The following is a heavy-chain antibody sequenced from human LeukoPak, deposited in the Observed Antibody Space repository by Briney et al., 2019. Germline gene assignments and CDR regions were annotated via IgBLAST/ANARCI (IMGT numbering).Heavy chain of an antibody. D-gene: IGHD3-3*01. Sequence: SQTLSLTCTVSGGSISSGGYYWSWIRQHPGKGLEWIGYIYYSGSTYHNPSLKSRVTISVDTSKNQFSLKLSSVTAADTAVYYCAGPSRFFGYGMDVWGQGTTVTVSS. CDR1: GGSISSGGYY. V-gene: IGHV4-31*03. J-gene: IGHJ6*02. CDR3: AGPSRFFGYGMDV. CDR2: IYYSGST.